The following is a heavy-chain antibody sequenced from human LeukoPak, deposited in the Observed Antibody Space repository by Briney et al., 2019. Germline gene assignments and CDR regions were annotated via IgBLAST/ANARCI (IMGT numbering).Heavy chain of an antibody. CDR2: INPNSGGT. D-gene: IGHD2-21*02. CDR3: ARGGSTDSIHSCGGNCYFLDY. J-gene: IGHJ4*02. Sequence: GASVKVSCKASGYTFTGNHMHWVRQAPGQGLEWMVWINPNSGGTNYAQKFQGRVIMTRDTSISTAYIELSRLGSDDTAVYYCARGGSTDSIHSCGGNCYFLDYWGQGTLVTVSS. V-gene: IGHV1-2*02. CDR1: GYTFTGNH.